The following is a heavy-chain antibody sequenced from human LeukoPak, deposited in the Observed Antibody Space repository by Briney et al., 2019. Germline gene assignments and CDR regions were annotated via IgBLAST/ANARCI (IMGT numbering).Heavy chain of an antibody. CDR2: IYYSGST. J-gene: IGHJ4*02. CDR3: ARQVRGYFSSTSCHTDY. V-gene: IGHV4-39*01. Sequence: SETLSLTCTVSGGSISSTSYYWGWIRQPQGKGLEWIGSIYYSGSTYYKPSLKSRVTISVNTSKNQFSLKLTSVTAADTAVYYCARQVRGYFSSTSCHTDYWGQGTLVTVSS. D-gene: IGHD2-2*01. CDR1: GGSISSTSYY.